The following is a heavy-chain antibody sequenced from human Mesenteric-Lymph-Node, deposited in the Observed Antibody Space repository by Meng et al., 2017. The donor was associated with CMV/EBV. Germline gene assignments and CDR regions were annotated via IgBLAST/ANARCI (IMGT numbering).Heavy chain of an antibody. V-gene: IGHV2-5*01. CDR2: IYWNDDK. CDR3: AHQYSSSWYGY. D-gene: IGHD6-13*01. CDR1: GLSVSTSGVG. Sequence: CTFSGLSVSTSGVGVSWIRQPPGKALELLALIYWNDDKRYRPSLKRRLTITKNTSKNQVVLTMTNMDPVETATYYCAHQYSSSWYGYWGQGTLVTVSS. J-gene: IGHJ4*02.